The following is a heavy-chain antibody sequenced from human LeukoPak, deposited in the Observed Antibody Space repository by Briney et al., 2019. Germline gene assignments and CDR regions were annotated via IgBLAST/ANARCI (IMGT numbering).Heavy chain of an antibody. CDR3: ARGEGLLYYYYYMDV. Sequence: GASVKVSCKASGYTFTSYDINWVRQATGQGLEWMGWMNPNSGNTGYAQKFQGRVTMTRNTSISTAYMELSSLRSEDTAVYYCARGEGLLYYYYYMDVWGKGTTVTISS. D-gene: IGHD2-21*01. V-gene: IGHV1-8*01. CDR2: MNPNSGNT. J-gene: IGHJ6*03. CDR1: GYTFTSYD.